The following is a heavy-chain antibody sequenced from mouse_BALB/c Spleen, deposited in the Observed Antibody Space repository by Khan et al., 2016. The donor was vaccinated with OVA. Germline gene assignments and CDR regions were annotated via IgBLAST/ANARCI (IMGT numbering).Heavy chain of an antibody. CDR2: IYYSGTT. J-gene: IGHJ1*01. D-gene: IGHD1-1*01. V-gene: IGHV3-1*02. CDR1: GYSITSGYS. Sequence: EVQLQESGPDLVKPSQSLSLTCTVTGYSITSGYSWHWIRQFPGNKLEWMGYIYYSGTTNYNPSLKSRISITRDTSKNQVFLQLNSVTTEDTATYYCARSGTTVVAYWYVDVWGAGTTVTVSS. CDR3: ARSGTTVVAYWYVDV.